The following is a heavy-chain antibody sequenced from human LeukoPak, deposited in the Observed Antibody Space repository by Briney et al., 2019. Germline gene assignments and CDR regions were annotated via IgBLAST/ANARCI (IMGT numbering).Heavy chain of an antibody. J-gene: IGHJ4*02. V-gene: IGHV3-74*01. CDR1: GFTFSNAW. D-gene: IGHD2-15*01. CDR2: INGDGTST. Sequence: GGSLRLSCAASGFTFSNAWMSWVRQAPGKGLVWVSRINGDGTSTSYADSVKGRFTISRDNAKSTLYLQMNSLRAEDTAVYYCAREVVVVAPSSQMDYWGQGTLVTVSS. CDR3: AREVVVVAPSSQMDY.